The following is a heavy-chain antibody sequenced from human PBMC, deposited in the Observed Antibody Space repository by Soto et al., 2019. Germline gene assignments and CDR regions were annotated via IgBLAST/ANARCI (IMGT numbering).Heavy chain of an antibody. CDR3: VEERELIFAPHDAFHI. J-gene: IGHJ3*02. CDR1: GFALYIYD. CDR2: IGTGGDRI. Sequence: EEQLVESGGGLVQPGGSLRLSCSASGFALYIYDMSWVRQAPGKDPEWISHIGTGGDRIYYADSVKGRFTISRDNAKNSLYLQMNSLRDDDTSLYYCVEERELIFAPHDAFHIWGQGTLVTISS. V-gene: IGHV3-48*03. D-gene: IGHD3-9*01.